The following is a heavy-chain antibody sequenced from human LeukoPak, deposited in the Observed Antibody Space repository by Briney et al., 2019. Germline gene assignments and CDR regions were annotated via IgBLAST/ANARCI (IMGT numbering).Heavy chain of an antibody. D-gene: IGHD3-10*01. Sequence: SETLSLTCAVSGYSISSGYYWGWIRHPPGKGLEWIGIIYHSGSTYYNPSLKSRVTISVDTSKNQFSLKLSSVTAADTAVYYCARDDMVRGIKYYYYGMDVWGKGTTVTVSS. V-gene: IGHV4-38-2*02. CDR2: IYHSGST. J-gene: IGHJ6*04. CDR1: GYSISSGYY. CDR3: ARDDMVRGIKYYYYGMDV.